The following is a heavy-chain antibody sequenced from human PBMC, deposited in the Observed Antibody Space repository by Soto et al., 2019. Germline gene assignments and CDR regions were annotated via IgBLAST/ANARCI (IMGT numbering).Heavy chain of an antibody. D-gene: IGHD2-2*01. CDR2: IYYSGST. Sequence: PSETLSLTCTVSGGSISSYYWSWIRQPPGKGLEWIGYIYYSGSTNYNPSLKSRVTISVDTSKDQFSLKLSSVTAADTAVSYCARHVPYCSDTSHCAYGMDVWGQGTTVTVSS. CDR3: ARHVPYCSDTSHCAYGMDV. CDR1: GGSISSYY. V-gene: IGHV4-59*08. J-gene: IGHJ6*02.